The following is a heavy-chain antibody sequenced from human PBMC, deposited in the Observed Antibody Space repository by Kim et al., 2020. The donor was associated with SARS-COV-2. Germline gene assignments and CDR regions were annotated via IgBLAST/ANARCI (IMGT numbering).Heavy chain of an antibody. CDR2: IYYSGST. J-gene: IGHJ4*02. CDR1: GGSISSYY. Sequence: SETLSLTCTVSGGSISSYYWSWIRQPPGKGLEWIGYIYYSGSTNYNPSLKSRVTISVDTSKNQFSLKLSSVTAADTAVYYCARDYDSGYFDYWGQGTLVT. D-gene: IGHD5-12*01. V-gene: IGHV4-59*13. CDR3: ARDYDSGYFDY.